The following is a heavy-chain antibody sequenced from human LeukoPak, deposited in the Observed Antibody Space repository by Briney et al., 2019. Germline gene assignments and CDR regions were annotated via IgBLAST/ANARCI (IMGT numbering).Heavy chain of an antibody. CDR2: ISYSGTT. V-gene: IGHV4-39*01. CDR1: RGSISSSSYY. Sequence: PSETLSLTCTVSRGSISSSSYYGGWIRQPPGKGLEWIGSISYSGTTYHNPSLKSRVTISVDTSKNQFSLKLTSVTAADTAVYYCARHLVEGLPMNYYDSTGCSPPGRFDPWAQGSLVTVSS. CDR3: ARHLVEGLPMNYYDSTGCSPPGRFDP. D-gene: IGHD3-22*01. J-gene: IGHJ5*02.